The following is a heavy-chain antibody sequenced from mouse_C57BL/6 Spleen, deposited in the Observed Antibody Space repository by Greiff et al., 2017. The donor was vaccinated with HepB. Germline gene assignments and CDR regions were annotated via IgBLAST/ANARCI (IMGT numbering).Heavy chain of an antibody. CDR1: GYTFTDYN. CDR3: ARRGPYYYGSSYSFDY. J-gene: IGHJ2*01. D-gene: IGHD1-1*01. V-gene: IGHV1-18*01. CDR2: INPNNGGT. Sequence: EVQLQQSGPELVKPGASVKIPCKASGYTFTDYNMDWVKQSHGKSLEWIGDINPNNGGTIYNQKFKGKATLTVDKSSSTAYMELRSLTSEDTAVYYCARRGPYYYGSSYSFDYWGQGTTLTVSS.